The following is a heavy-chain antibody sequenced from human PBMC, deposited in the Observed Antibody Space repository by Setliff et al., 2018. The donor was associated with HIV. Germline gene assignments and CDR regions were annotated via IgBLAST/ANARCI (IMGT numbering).Heavy chain of an antibody. CDR1: SESFTNYY. CDR2: IYYSGST. CDR3: ATSPAGEILGSRPFYFDY. V-gene: IGHV4-59*06. Sequence: SETLSLTCTVDSESFTNYYWSWIRQHPGKGLEWIGYIYYSGSTYYSPSLKSRVTISEDTSKNQFSLKMRSVTAADTAVYYCATSPAGEILGSRPFYFDYWGQGTLVTVSS. D-gene: IGHD3-10*01. J-gene: IGHJ4*02.